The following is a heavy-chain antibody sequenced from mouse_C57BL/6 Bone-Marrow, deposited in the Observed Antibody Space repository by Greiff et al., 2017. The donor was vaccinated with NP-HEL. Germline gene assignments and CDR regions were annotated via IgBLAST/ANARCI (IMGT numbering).Heavy chain of an antibody. J-gene: IGHJ3*01. Sequence: VMLVESGAELARPGASVKLSCKASGYTFTSYGISWVKQRTGQGLEWIGEIYPRSGNTYYNEKFKGKATLTADKSSSTAYMELRSLTSEDSAVYFCARSYGNSLLSWFAYWGQGTLVTVSA. CDR3: ARSYGNSLLSWFAY. D-gene: IGHD2-1*01. CDR2: IYPRSGNT. V-gene: IGHV1-81*01. CDR1: GYTFTSYG.